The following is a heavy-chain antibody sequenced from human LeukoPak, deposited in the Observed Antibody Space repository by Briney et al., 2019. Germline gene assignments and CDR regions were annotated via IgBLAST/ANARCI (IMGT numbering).Heavy chain of an antibody. V-gene: IGHV4-59*08. D-gene: IGHD5-18*01. J-gene: IGHJ4*02. CDR3: ARRAPYSYEWSTLDY. CDR1: GGSISSYY. Sequence: SETLSLTCTVSGGSISSYYWSWIRQPPGKGLEWIGYIYYSGSTNYNPSLKSRVTISVDTSKNQFSPKLSSVTAADTAVYYCARRAPYSYEWSTLDYWGQGTLVTVSS. CDR2: IYYSGST.